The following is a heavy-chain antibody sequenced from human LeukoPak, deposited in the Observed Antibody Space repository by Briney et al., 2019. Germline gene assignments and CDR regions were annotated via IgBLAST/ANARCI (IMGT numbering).Heavy chain of an antibody. Sequence: ASVKVSCKASGYTFTGYYMHWVRQAPGQGLEWMGWINPNSGGTNYAQKFQGRVTMTRDTSISTAYMELSRPRSDDTAVYYCASGVAKAARPPNYYYYYMDVWGKGTTVTVSS. D-gene: IGHD6-6*01. CDR3: ASGVAKAARPPNYYYYYMDV. J-gene: IGHJ6*03. V-gene: IGHV1-2*02. CDR1: GYTFTGYY. CDR2: INPNSGGT.